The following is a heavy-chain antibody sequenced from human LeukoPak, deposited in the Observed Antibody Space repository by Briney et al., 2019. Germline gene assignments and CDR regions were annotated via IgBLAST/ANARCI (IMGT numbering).Heavy chain of an antibody. CDR1: GGSIRSYY. CDR3: ARVGAHYDFWSGYYSEYYFDY. CDR2: IYYSGST. J-gene: IGHJ4*02. V-gene: IGHV4-59*01. Sequence: PSETLSLTCTVSGGSIRSYYWSWIRQPPGKGLEWIGYIYYSGSTNYNPSLKSRVTISVDTSKNQFSLKLSSVTAADTAVYYCARVGAHYDFWSGYYSEYYFDYWGQGTLVTVSS. D-gene: IGHD3-3*01.